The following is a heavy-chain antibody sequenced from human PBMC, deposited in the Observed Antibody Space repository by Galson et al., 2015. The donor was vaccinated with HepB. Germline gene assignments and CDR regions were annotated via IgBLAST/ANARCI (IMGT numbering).Heavy chain of an antibody. V-gene: IGHV3-30*18. Sequence: SLRLSCAASGFTFSSYGMHWVRQAPGKGLEWVAVISYDGSNKYYADSVKGRFTISRDNSKNTLYLQMNSLRAEDTAVYYCAKVGGYYYDSSGYDYWGQGTLVTVSS. CDR2: ISYDGSNK. J-gene: IGHJ4*02. D-gene: IGHD3-22*01. CDR1: GFTFSSYG. CDR3: AKVGGYYYDSSGYDY.